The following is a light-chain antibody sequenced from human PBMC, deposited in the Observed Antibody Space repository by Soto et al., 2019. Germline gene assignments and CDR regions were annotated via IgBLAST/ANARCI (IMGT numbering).Light chain of an antibody. CDR1: QTISSW. J-gene: IGKJ1*01. CDR2: KAS. Sequence: DIQVTHSPSTLSGSVKDRVTITCRASQTISSWLAWYQQKPGKAPKLLIYKASTLKSGVPSRFSGSGSGTEFTLTISSLQPDDFATYYCQHYNSYSEAFGQGTKVDIK. CDR3: QHYNSYSEA. V-gene: IGKV1-5*03.